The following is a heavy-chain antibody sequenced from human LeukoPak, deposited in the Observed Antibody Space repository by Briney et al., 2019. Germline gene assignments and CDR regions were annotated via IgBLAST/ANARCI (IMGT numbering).Heavy chain of an antibody. CDR2: IYNREST. Sequence: SETLSLTCTVSGGSISSYYWSWIRQPPGKGREWIGYIYNRESTKYNPSLKSRVTMSLDTSKNQFSLKVTSVTAADTAIYYCARQGQGFGRFWSGYDYWGPGTLVTVSS. D-gene: IGHD3-3*01. CDR3: ARQGQGFGRFWSGYDY. J-gene: IGHJ4*02. CDR1: GGSISSYY. V-gene: IGHV4-59*08.